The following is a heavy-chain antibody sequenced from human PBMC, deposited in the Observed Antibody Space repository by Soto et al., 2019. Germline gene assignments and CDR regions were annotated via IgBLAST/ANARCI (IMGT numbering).Heavy chain of an antibody. CDR1: GYSFTSYW. D-gene: IGHD3-16*01. CDR3: ARSRGGTDDYYYGMDV. CDR2: IDPSDSYT. V-gene: IGHV5-10-1*03. J-gene: IGHJ6*02. Sequence: EVQLVQSGAEVKKPGESLRISCKGSGYSFTSYWISWVRQMPGKGLEWMGRIDPSDSYTNYSPSFQGHVTISADKSISTAYLQWSSLKASDTAMYYCARSRGGTDDYYYGMDVWGQGTTVTVSS.